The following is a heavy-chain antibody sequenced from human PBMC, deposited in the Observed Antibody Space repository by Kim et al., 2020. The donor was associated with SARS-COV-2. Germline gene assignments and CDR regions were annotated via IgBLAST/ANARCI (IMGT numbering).Heavy chain of an antibody. Sequence: GWFTISRDNSKNTLYLQMNSLRAEDTAVYYCAKDGPRCDSSGYCADAFDIWGQGTMVTVSS. D-gene: IGHD3-22*01. J-gene: IGHJ3*02. CDR3: AKDGPRCDSSGYCADAFDI. V-gene: IGHV3-23*01.